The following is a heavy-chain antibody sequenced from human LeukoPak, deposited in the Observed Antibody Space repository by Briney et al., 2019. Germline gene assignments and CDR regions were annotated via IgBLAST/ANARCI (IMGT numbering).Heavy chain of an antibody. Sequence: ASVKVSCKASGGTFSSYAISWVRQAPGQGLEWMGWINPNSGFTNYAQKFQGRVPMTRDMSISTAYMELSSLRSDDTAVYYCARDKSTTVRFLQYYWGQGTLVTVSS. D-gene: IGHD3-3*01. CDR1: GGTFSSYA. V-gene: IGHV1-2*02. J-gene: IGHJ4*02. CDR3: ARDKSTTVRFLQYY. CDR2: INPNSGFT.